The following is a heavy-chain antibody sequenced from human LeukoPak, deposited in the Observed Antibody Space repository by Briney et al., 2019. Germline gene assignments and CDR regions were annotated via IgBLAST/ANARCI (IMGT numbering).Heavy chain of an antibody. J-gene: IGHJ4*02. Sequence: GGSLRLSCAASGFTVSSNYMSWVRQAPGKGLEWVAVISYDGSNKYYADSVKGRFTISRDNSKNTLYLQMNSLRAEDTALYYCAKDIWQQLAFYFDYWGQGTLVTVSS. V-gene: IGHV3-30*18. D-gene: IGHD6-13*01. CDR1: GFTVSSNY. CDR2: ISYDGSNK. CDR3: AKDIWQQLAFYFDY.